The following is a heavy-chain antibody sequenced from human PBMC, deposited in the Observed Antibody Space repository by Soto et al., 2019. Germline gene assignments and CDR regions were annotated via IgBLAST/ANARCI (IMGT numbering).Heavy chain of an antibody. D-gene: IGHD5-18*01. CDR2: IRSKYNNYAT. CDR3: TRQDPVTAVENDAFDF. V-gene: IGHV3-73*01. J-gene: IGHJ3*01. CDR1: GFTFSAST. Sequence: GGSLRHWCAASGFTFSASTMQCVGHASGKGLEWVGRIRSKYNNYATVYAESVKGRFTISRDDSKNTAYLQMNSLKIEDTAVYYCTRQDPVTAVENDAFDFWGQGTMVTVSS.